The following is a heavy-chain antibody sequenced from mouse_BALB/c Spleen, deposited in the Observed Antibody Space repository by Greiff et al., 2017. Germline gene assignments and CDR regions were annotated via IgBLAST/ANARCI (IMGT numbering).Heavy chain of an antibody. D-gene: IGHD3-1*01. J-gene: IGHJ2*01. Sequence: QVHVKQSGPELVKPGASVRISCKASGYTFTSYYIHWVKQRPGQGLEWIGWIYPGNVNTKYNEKFKGKATLTADKSSSTAYMQLSSLTSEDSAVYFCARVSSGGYYFDYWGQGTTLTVSS. CDR1: GYTFTSYY. CDR2: IYPGNVNT. V-gene: IGHV1S56*01. CDR3: ARVSSGGYYFDY.